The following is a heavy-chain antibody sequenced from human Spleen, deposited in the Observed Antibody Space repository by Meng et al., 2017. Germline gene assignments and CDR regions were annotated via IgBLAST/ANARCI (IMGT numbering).Heavy chain of an antibody. CDR3: ARGSRLRSGYFDY. V-gene: IGHV4-34*01. Sequence: SETLSLTCAVYGGSFSGYYWSWIRQPPGKGLEWIGEINHSGSTNYNPSLKSLVTISVDTSMHQFSLRLSSVTAADTAVYYCARGSRLRSGYFDYRGQGTLVTVSS. CDR1: GGSFSGYY. J-gene: IGHJ4*02. CDR2: INHSGST. D-gene: IGHD4-17*01.